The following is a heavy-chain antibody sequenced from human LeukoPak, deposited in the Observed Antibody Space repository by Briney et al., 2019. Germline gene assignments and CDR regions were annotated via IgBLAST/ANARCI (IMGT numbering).Heavy chain of an antibody. CDR1: GYPFSSYG. CDR3: ARVGSRVRGPQTADY. J-gene: IGHJ4*02. D-gene: IGHD3-10*01. CDR2: IRNGGSNK. Sequence: GGPLRLSCAASGYPFSSYGMHWVRQAPDKGLEWVAYIRNGGSNKYYADSVKGRFTISRDNSMNTLYLQMNSLRAEDTPGYYCARVGSRVRGPQTADYWGQGTLVTVSS. V-gene: IGHV3-30*02.